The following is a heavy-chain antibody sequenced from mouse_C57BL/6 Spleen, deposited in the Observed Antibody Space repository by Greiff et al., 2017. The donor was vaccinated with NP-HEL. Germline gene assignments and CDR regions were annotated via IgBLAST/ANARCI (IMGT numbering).Heavy chain of an antibody. CDR1: GFTFSDYY. D-gene: IGHD2-3*01. J-gene: IGHJ2*01. Sequence: DVHLVESGGGLVQPGGSLKLSCAASGFTFSDYYMYWVRQTPEKRLEWVAYISNGGGSTYYPDTVKGRFTISRDNAKNTLYLQMSRLKSEDTAMYYCARHEDGYPDYWGQGTTLTVSS. CDR3: ARHEDGYPDY. V-gene: IGHV5-12*01. CDR2: ISNGGGST.